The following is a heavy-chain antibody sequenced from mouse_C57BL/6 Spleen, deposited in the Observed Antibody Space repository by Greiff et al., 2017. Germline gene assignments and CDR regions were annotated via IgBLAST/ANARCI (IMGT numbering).Heavy chain of an antibody. CDR1: GFTFSSYG. Sequence: EVQLMESGGDLVKPGGSLKLSCAASGFTFSSYGMSWVRQTPDKRLEWVATISSGGSYTYYPDSVKGRFTISRDNAKNTLYLQMSSLKSEDTAMXYCARQAIYYGNYDYFDYWGQGTTLTVSS. CDR3: ARQAIYYGNYDYFDY. CDR2: ISSGGSYT. J-gene: IGHJ2*01. D-gene: IGHD2-1*01. V-gene: IGHV5-6*01.